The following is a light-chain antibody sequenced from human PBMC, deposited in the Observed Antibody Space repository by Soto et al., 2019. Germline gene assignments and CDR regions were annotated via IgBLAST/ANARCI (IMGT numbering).Light chain of an antibody. Sequence: EIVLTQSPATLSLSPGERATLSCRASQSVDTFLAWYQQKPGRTPRLLIYDTSNRATGIPPRFSGSGSGTDFTLTISRLEPEDFAVYYCQVRTEWPPFMYSFGQGTKREVK. J-gene: IGKJ2*01. V-gene: IGKV3-11*01. CDR1: QSVDTF. CDR2: DTS. CDR3: QVRTEWPPFMYS.